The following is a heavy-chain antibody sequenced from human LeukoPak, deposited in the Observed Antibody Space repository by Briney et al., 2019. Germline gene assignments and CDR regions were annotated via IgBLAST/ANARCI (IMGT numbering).Heavy chain of an antibody. D-gene: IGHD4-23*01. J-gene: IGHJ4*02. CDR3: ARQLRWSNPFDY. CDR2: IYYSGST. Sequence: SETLSLTCTVSGGSISSYYWSWIRQPPGKGLEWIGYIYYSGSTNYNPSLKSRVTISVDTSKNQFSLKLCSVTAADTAVYYCARQLRWSNPFDYWGQGTLVTVSS. V-gene: IGHV4-59*08. CDR1: GGSISSYY.